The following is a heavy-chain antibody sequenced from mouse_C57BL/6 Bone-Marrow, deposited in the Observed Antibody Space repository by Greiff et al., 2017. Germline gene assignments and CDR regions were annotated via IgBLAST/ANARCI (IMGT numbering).Heavy chain of an antibody. V-gene: IGHV1-78*01. D-gene: IGHD1-1*01. CDR1: GYTFTDHT. CDR2: IYPRDGST. J-gene: IGHJ1*03. CDR3: ARKHYYGSSYRSWYFEV. Sequence: SDAELVKPGASVKISCKVSGYTFTDHTIHWMKQRPEQGLEWIGYIYPRDGSTKYTENFKGKATLAADKSSSTAYMQLNSLTSEDSAVYFCARKHYYGSSYRSWYFEVWGTGTTVTVSS.